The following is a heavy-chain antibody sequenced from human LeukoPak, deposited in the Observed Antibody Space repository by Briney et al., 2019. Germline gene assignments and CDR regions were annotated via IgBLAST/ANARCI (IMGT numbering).Heavy chain of an antibody. D-gene: IGHD6-19*01. J-gene: IGHJ4*02. Sequence: AGGSLRLSCAASGFIFNIYTMTWVRHAPTKGLEWVSSIDGSGGNTFYADSVKGRFTISRDNSRNTLYLQMNSLRAEDAALYFCARRGGSKGWGAFDFWGQGTLVTISS. CDR1: GFIFNIYT. V-gene: IGHV3-23*01. CDR3: ARRGGSKGWGAFDF. CDR2: IDGSGGNT.